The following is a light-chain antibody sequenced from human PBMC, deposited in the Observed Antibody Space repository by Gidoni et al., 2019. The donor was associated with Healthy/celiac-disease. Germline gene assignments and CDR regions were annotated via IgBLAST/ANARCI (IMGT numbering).Light chain of an antibody. J-gene: IGKJ4*01. CDR1: QSVSSSY. Sequence: EIVLTQSTGTLSLSPGERATLSCRASQSVSSSYLAWYQQKPGQAPRLLIYGASSRATGIPYRFSGSGSGTDFTLTISRLEPEAFAVYYCQQYGSSPETFGGGTKVEIK. CDR2: GAS. V-gene: IGKV3-20*01. CDR3: QQYGSSPET.